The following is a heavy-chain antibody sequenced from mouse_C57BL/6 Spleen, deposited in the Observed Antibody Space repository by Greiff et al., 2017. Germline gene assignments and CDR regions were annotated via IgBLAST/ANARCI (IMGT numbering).Heavy chain of an antibody. CDR3: ARITVVATDYFDY. CDR1: GYSFTDYN. D-gene: IGHD1-1*01. Sequence: VHVKQSGPELVKPGASVKISCKASGYSFTDYNMNWVKQSNGKSLEWIGVINPNYGTTSYNQKFKGKATLTVDQSSSTAYMQLNSLTSEDSAVYYCARITVVATDYFDYWGQGTTLTVSS. CDR2: INPNYGTT. J-gene: IGHJ2*01. V-gene: IGHV1-39*01.